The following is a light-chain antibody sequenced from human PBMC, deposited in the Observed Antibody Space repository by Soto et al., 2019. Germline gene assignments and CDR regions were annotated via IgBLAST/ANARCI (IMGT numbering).Light chain of an antibody. V-gene: IGKV3-20*01. J-gene: IGKJ1*01. Sequence: IVLTQAPVTPSLSPGERATLSCRASPSVSSSFLAWYQQKVGQAPRLLIYGASSRATGIPGRFSGSGSGTDFTLTISRLEPEDFAVYYCQQYGSSPWTFGQRTKADI. CDR2: GAS. CDR3: QQYGSSPWT. CDR1: PSVSSSF.